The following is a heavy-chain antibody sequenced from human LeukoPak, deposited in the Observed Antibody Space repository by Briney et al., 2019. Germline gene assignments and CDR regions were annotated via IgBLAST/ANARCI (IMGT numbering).Heavy chain of an antibody. J-gene: IGHJ4*02. D-gene: IGHD3-22*01. Sequence: PGETLRLSCAASGFTFSTYGMSWVRQAPGKGLEWVSAISGSGGSTYYADSVKGRFTISRDNSKNTLYLQMNSLRAEDTAVYYCAKDLAGPYYYDSSGYYGWSWNFDYWGQGTLVTVSS. CDR3: AKDLAGPYYYDSSGYYGWSWNFDY. CDR2: ISGSGGST. V-gene: IGHV3-23*01. CDR1: GFTFSTYG.